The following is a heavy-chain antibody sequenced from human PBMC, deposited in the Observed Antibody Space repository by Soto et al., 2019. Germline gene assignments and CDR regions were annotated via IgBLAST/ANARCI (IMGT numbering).Heavy chain of an antibody. Sequence: EVQLVESGGGLVQPGGSLRLSCAASGFAVSSFWMSWVRQAPGKGLEWVANIKRDGSEKYYVDSVKGRFTISRDNAKNSLYLQMNSLRAEDTAVYYCARDYDFWSGSNSCFDYWGQEPWSPSPQ. J-gene: IGHJ4*01. D-gene: IGHD3-3*01. CDR1: GFAVSSFW. CDR3: ARDYDFWSGSNSCFDY. V-gene: IGHV3-7*01. CDR2: IKRDGSEK.